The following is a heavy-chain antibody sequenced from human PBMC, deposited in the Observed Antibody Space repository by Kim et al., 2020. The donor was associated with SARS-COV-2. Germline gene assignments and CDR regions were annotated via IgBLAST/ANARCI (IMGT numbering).Heavy chain of an antibody. CDR2: IDPSDSYT. CDR3: ARQEKGGAIDY. V-gene: IGHV5-10-1*01. Sequence: GESLKISCKGSGYSFTSYWITWVRQMPGKGLEWMGRIDPSDSYTRYSPSFQGHVTISGDRSISTAYLQWSSLKASDTAMYYCARQEKGGAIDYWGQGTLVTVSS. CDR1: GYSFTSYW. J-gene: IGHJ4*02. D-gene: IGHD3-16*01.